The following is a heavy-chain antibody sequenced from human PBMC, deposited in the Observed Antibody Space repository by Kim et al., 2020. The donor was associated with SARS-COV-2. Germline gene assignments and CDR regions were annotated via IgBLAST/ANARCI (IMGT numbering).Heavy chain of an antibody. J-gene: IGHJ4*02. CDR2: IYSSGTS. Sequence: SETLSLTCSVSGASVSSAASYWVWLRQPPGGRLEYIGNIYSSGTSYYNPSLKSRVTISLDTPKNQFSLHLKSVTAADTALYYCASQTVGATLDYWGQGTLVTVSS. CDR1: GASVSSAASY. V-gene: IGHV4-39*01. D-gene: IGHD1-26*01. CDR3: ASQTVGATLDY.